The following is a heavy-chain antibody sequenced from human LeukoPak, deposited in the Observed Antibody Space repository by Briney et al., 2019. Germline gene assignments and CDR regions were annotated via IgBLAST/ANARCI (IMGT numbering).Heavy chain of an antibody. CDR2: IIPIFGTA. D-gene: IGHD1-26*01. Sequence: SVKVSCKASGGTFSSYAISWVRQAPGLGLEWMGRIIPIFGTANYAQKFQGRVTITTDESTSTAYLELSGLRSEDTAVYYCARSGATSTFDYWGQGTLVTVSS. V-gene: IGHV1-69*05. CDR3: ARSGATSTFDY. J-gene: IGHJ4*02. CDR1: GGTFSSYA.